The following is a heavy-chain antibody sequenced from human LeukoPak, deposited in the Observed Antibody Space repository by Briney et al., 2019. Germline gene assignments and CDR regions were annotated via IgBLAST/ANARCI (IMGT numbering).Heavy chain of an antibody. V-gene: IGHV3-30*14. CDR1: GFTFSGYP. J-gene: IGHJ4*02. Sequence: PGGSLRLSCTVSGFTFSGYPMHWVRQAPGKGLEWVAMISYDGSSKYNTDFVKGRFTISRDNSKNTLYLQMNRLRGDDTAIYYCARDHAGLRLTPRYYFDSWGQGTLVTVSS. CDR3: ARDHAGLRLTPRYYFDS. CDR2: ISYDGSSK. D-gene: IGHD4-17*01.